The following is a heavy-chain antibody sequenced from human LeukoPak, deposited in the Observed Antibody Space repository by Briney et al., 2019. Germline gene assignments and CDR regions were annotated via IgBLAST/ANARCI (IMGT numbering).Heavy chain of an antibody. CDR2: TKQDGGDK. J-gene: IGHJ3*02. D-gene: IGHD1-26*01. CDR3: ARIKTRGAFDI. Sequence: PGGSLRLSCAASGFPFDTYWMSWVRQAPGKGLEWVASTKQDGGDKYYVDSVKGRLTISRDNAKNSLYLQMNSLRVEDTAAYYCARIKTRGAFDIWGQGTMVTVSS. V-gene: IGHV3-7*01. CDR1: GFPFDTYW.